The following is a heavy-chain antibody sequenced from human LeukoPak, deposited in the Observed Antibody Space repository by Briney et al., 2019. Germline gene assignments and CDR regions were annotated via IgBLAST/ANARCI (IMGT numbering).Heavy chain of an antibody. CDR2: LSGSGSST. Sequence: QPGGSLRLSCAASGFTFSSYAMTWVRQAPGKGLEFVSALSGSGSSTYYADSVKGRFTISRDNSKNTLYLQMSSLRAEDTAVYYCVKDGTRNDYGDYAFFDYWGQGTLVTVSS. CDR3: VKDGTRNDYGDYAFFDY. V-gene: IGHV3-64D*09. CDR1: GFTFSSYA. D-gene: IGHD4-17*01. J-gene: IGHJ4*02.